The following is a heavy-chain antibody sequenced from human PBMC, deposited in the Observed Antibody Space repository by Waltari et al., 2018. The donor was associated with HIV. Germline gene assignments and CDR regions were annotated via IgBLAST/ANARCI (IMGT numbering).Heavy chain of an antibody. D-gene: IGHD3-10*01. V-gene: IGHV4-34*01. CDR2: INHSGST. CDR3: ARGGNYYRSGSYYKLDY. CDR1: GGSFSDYY. Sequence: QVQLQQWGAGLLKPSETLSLTCAVYGGSFSDYYWSWIRQPPGKGLEWIGEINHSGSTTYNPSRNSRGTISVDTSKNQFSLKLSSVTAADTAVYYCARGGNYYRSGSYYKLDYWGQGTLVTVSS. J-gene: IGHJ4*02.